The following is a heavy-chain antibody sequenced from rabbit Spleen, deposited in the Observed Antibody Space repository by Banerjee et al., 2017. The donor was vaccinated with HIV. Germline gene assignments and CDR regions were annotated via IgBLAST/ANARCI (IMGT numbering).Heavy chain of an antibody. CDR3: ARGTAYSGLNSNL. Sequence: QEQLEESGGGLVQPEGSLTLTCKASGFSFSDRDVMCWVRQAPGKGLEWIGCISTNSGNTYCASWAKGRFTNSKTSSTTVTLQMTSLTAADTATYFCARGTAYSGLNSNLWGPGTLVTVS. V-gene: IGHV1S45*01. D-gene: IGHD7-1*01. J-gene: IGHJ4*01. CDR1: GFSFSDRDV. CDR2: ISTNSGNT.